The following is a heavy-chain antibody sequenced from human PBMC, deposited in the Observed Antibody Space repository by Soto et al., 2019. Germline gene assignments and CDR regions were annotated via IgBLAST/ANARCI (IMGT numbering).Heavy chain of an antibody. D-gene: IGHD3-3*01. CDR1: GGSISSSSYY. CDR3: ARDIRNDFWSGHWFDP. Sequence: SETLSLTCTVSGGSISSSSYYWGWIRQHPGKGLEWIGYIYYSGSTYYNPSLKSRVTISVDTSKNQFSLKLSSVTAADTAVYYCARDIRNDFWSGHWFDPWGQGTLVTVSS. CDR2: IYYSGST. J-gene: IGHJ5*02. V-gene: IGHV4-31*03.